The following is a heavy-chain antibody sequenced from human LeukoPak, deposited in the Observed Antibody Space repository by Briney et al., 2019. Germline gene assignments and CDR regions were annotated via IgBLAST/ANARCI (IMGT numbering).Heavy chain of an antibody. J-gene: IGHJ4*02. V-gene: IGHV1-69*05. D-gene: IGHD2-21*01. CDR1: GGTFSSYA. CDR2: IIPIFGTA. Sequence: ASVKVSCKASGGTFSSYAISWVRQAPGQGLEWMGGIIPIFGTANYAQKFQGRVTITTDESTSTAYMELSSLRSEDTAVYYCTIIPNVILFTHYFEYWGQGTLVTVSS. CDR3: TIIPNVILFTHYFEY.